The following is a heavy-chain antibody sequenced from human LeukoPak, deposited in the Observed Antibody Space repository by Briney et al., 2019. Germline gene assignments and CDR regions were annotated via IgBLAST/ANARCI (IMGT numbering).Heavy chain of an antibody. CDR2: INHSGST. Sequence: PSETLSLTCAVDGGSFSGYYWSWIRQPPGKGLEWIGEINHSGSTNYNPSLKSRVTISVDTSKNQLSLKLSSVAAADTAVYYCATTVTTLYGMDVWGQGTTVTVPS. CDR1: GGSFSGYY. J-gene: IGHJ6*02. D-gene: IGHD4-17*01. V-gene: IGHV4-34*01. CDR3: ATTVTTLYGMDV.